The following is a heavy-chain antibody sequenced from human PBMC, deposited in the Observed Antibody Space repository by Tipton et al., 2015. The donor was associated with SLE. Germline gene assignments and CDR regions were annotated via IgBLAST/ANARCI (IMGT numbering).Heavy chain of an antibody. CDR2: ITRSSTHI. J-gene: IGHJ4*02. CDR3: ARDPTSPYYFDY. CDR1: GFTFSSYS. Sequence: SLRLSCAASGFTFSSYSMNWVRQAPGKGLEWISSITRSSTHIYYADSVKGRFTISRDNAKNSLYLQMNSLRAEDTAVYYCARDPTSPYYFDYWGQGTLVTVSS. V-gene: IGHV3-21*01.